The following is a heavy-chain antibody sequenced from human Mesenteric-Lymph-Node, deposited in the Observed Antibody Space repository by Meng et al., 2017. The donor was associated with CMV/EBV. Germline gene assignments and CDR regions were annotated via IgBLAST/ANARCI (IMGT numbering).Heavy chain of an antibody. V-gene: IGHV3-53*01. CDR3: ARDRGWGDFNF. CDR1: GFNLSSNY. J-gene: IGHJ4*02. CDR2: MYGGGTI. Sequence: GESLKISCEVSGFNLSSNYISWVRQVPGKGLEWVSVMYGGGTIYYADSVKDRFTISRDNSKNTLYLQMNSLRVEDTAVYYCARDRGWGDFNFWGQGTLVTVSS. D-gene: IGHD6-19*01.